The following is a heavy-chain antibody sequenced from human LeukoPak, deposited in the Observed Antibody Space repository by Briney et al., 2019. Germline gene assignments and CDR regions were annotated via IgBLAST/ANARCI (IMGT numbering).Heavy chain of an antibody. CDR1: GYTFTNYW. CDR2: INQDESVK. V-gene: IGHV3-7*03. Sequence: GGALRLSCAASGYTFTNYWMTCVRQAPGKGLEFVANINQDESVKNYLDSVKGLFHNSRDNAHNYLHLQMNSPRVEDTAVYYCARDPGSSAFYYWGQGTLVTVS. D-gene: IGHD5/OR15-5a*01. CDR3: ARDPGSSAFYY. J-gene: IGHJ4*02.